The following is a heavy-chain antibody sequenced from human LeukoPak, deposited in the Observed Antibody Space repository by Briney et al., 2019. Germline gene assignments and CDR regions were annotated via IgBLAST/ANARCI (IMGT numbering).Heavy chain of an antibody. CDR3: ARDERQDFHASTGRFDY. J-gene: IGHJ4*02. Sequence: GGSLRLSCAASGFTFITYWMGWVRQAPGKGLEWVANIKQDGSGKYYVDSVKGRFTISRDNARNSLYLQMNRLRAEDTAVYYCARDERQDFHASTGRFDYWGQGTLVTVSS. CDR1: GFTFITYW. D-gene: IGHD6-19*01. CDR2: IKQDGSGK. V-gene: IGHV3-7*04.